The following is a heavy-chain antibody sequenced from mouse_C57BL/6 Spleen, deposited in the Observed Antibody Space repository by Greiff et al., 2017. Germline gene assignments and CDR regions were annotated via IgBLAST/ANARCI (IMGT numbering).Heavy chain of an antibody. J-gene: IGHJ3*01. Sequence: QVQLQQPGTELVKPGASVKLSCKASGYTFTSYWMHWVKQRPGQGLEWIGNINPSNGGTNYNEKFQSKATLTVDKSSSTAYMQLSSLTSEDAAVYYCASGWVYYGPFAYWGQGTLVTVSA. V-gene: IGHV1-53*01. CDR1: GYTFTSYW. CDR3: ASGWVYYGPFAY. D-gene: IGHD1-1*01. CDR2: INPSNGGT.